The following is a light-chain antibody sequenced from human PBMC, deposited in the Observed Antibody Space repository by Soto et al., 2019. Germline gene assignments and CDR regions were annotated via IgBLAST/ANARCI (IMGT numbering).Light chain of an antibody. CDR2: STN. Sequence: QAVVTQEPSDSVYPGGTVTLTCGLSSGSVSISNYPSWYQQTPCQAPRTLIYSTNTRSSGVPDRFSGSILGNKAALTITGAQADDESDYYCVLYMGSGISVFGGGTKLTVL. CDR3: VLYMGSGISV. CDR1: SGSVSISNY. J-gene: IGLJ2*01. V-gene: IGLV8-61*01.